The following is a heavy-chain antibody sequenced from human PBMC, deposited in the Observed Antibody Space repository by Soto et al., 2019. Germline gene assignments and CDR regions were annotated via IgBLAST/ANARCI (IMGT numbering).Heavy chain of an antibody. CDR1: GFTFSSYA. D-gene: IGHD6-19*01. CDR2: ISYDGSNK. J-gene: IGHJ1*01. Sequence: QVQLVESGGGVVQPGRSLRLSCAASGFTFSSYAMHWVRQAPGKGLEWVAVISYDGSNKYYLDSVKGRFTISRDNSKNTLYLQMNSLRAEDTAVYYCARVAGQWLVPGNLQHWGQGTLVTVSS. CDR3: ARVAGQWLVPGNLQH. V-gene: IGHV3-30-3*01.